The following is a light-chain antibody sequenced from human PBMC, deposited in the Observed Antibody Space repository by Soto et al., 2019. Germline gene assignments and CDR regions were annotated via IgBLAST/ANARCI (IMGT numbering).Light chain of an antibody. Sequence: QSVLTQPPSVSGAPGQRVIISCTGSSSNIGAGYDVHWYQQLPGTAPRLLITGNTNRPSGVPDRFSGSKSGTSASLAITGLQAEDEADYYCQSYDLSLDVVLFGGGTKLTVL. CDR2: GNT. V-gene: IGLV1-40*01. J-gene: IGLJ2*01. CDR3: QSYDLSLDVVL. CDR1: SSNIGAGYD.